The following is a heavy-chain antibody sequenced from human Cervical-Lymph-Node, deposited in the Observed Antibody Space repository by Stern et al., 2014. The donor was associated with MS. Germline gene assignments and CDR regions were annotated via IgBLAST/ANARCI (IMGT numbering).Heavy chain of an antibody. CDR2: IFSTDET. J-gene: IGHJ4*02. D-gene: IGHD2-15*01. V-gene: IGHV2-26*01. Sequence: QVTLRESGPVLVKPTETLTLTCSVSGFSLSNSAMGVSWIRQPPGKALECLAHIFSTDETAYTTSLKSRLTISKDTSKSQVVLTMTNVDPVDTATYYCARMREYCSGGICFAGYYDYWGQGTLVTVSS. CDR3: ARMREYCSGGICFAGYYDY. CDR1: GFSLSNSAMG.